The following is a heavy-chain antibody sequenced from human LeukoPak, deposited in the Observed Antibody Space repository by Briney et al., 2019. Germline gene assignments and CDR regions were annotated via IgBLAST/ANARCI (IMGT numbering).Heavy chain of an antibody. Sequence: GGSLRLSCVASGFTFSSYAMHWVRQAPGKRLEWVAVISYDGSNRYYADSVRGRFIISRDDSKNTLYLQMHSLRAEDTAVYYCARDGDYGDNGYYFDYWGQGALVTVSS. J-gene: IGHJ4*02. CDR3: ARDGDYGDNGYYFDY. CDR1: GFTFSSYA. CDR2: ISYDGSNR. D-gene: IGHD4-17*01. V-gene: IGHV3-30-3*01.